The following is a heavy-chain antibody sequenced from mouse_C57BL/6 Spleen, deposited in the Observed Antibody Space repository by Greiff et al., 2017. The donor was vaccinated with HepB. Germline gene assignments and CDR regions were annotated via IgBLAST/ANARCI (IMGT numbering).Heavy chain of an antibody. CDR3: TRDLRYYYGSRFYAMDY. J-gene: IGHJ4*01. V-gene: IGHV5-9-1*02. CDR1: GFTFSSYA. CDR2: ISSGGDYI. D-gene: IGHD1-1*01. Sequence: EVMLVESGEGLVKPGGSLKLSCAASGFTFSSYAMSWVRQTPEKRLEWVAYISSGGDYIYYADTVKGRFTISRDNARNTLYLQMSSLKSEDTAMYYCTRDLRYYYGSRFYAMDYWGQGTSVTVSS.